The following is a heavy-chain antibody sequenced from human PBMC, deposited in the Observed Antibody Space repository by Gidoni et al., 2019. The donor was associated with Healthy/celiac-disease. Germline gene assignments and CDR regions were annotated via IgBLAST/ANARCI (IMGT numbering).Heavy chain of an antibody. CDR1: GGTFSSYA. Sequence: QVQLVQSGAEVKKPGSPVKVSCTASGGTFSSYAISWVRQSPGQGLEWMGGIIPIFGTANYAQKFQGRVPITADESTSTAYMELSSLRSEDTAVYYCARETAEEMSSSYGFDDWGQGTLVTVSS. CDR2: IIPIFGTA. CDR3: ARETAEEMSSSYGFDD. J-gene: IGHJ4*02. V-gene: IGHV1-69*01. D-gene: IGHD6-6*01.